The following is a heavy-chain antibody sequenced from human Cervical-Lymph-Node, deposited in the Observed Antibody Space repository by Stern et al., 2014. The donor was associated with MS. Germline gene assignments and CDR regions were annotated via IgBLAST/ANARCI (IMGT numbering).Heavy chain of an antibody. J-gene: IGHJ2*01. D-gene: IGHD4-17*01. CDR1: GFDFSHYG. CDR2: ISYDVSTK. Sequence: VQLVKSGGGVVQPGRSLRVSCAASGFDFSHYGMNWVRQAPGKGLEWVAFISYDVSTKYYADSVKGRFTISRDNSNDMVYLQMDSLRTEDTAVYYCAKDWEYDGDIGWYSDVWGRGTLVTVSS. CDR3: AKDWEYDGDIGWYSDV. V-gene: IGHV3-30*18.